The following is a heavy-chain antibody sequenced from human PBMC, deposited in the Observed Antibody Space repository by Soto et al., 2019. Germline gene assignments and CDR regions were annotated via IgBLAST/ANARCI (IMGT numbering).Heavy chain of an antibody. V-gene: IGHV5-10-1*01. D-gene: IGHD6-6*01. CDR1: GYSFTSYW. J-gene: IGHJ6*02. CDR2: IDPSDSYT. Sequence: PGEXXXXSXXXSGYSFTSYWISWVRQMPGKGLEWMGRIDPSDSYTNYSPSFQGHVTISADKSISTAYLQWSSLKASDTAMYYCARPYSSSNYYGMDVWGQGTTVTVSS. CDR3: ARPYSSSNYYGMDV.